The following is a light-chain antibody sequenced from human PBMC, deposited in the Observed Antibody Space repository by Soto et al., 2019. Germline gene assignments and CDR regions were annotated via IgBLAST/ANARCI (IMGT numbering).Light chain of an antibody. CDR2: SNN. J-gene: IGLJ1*01. CDR1: SSNIGSNS. Sequence: QSVLTQPPSASGTPGQRVSISCSGSSSNIGSNSVNWYQQLPGTAPKLLIYSNNQRPSGVPDRISGSKSVTSASLAISGLQSEDEADYYCAAWDDSLNGPVFGTGTKLTVL. CDR3: AAWDDSLNGPV. V-gene: IGLV1-44*01.